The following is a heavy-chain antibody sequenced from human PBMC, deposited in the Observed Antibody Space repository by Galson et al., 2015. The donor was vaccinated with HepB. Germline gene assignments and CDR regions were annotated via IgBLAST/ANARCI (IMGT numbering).Heavy chain of an antibody. D-gene: IGHD5-12*01. V-gene: IGHV3-30*02. Sequence: SLRLSCAASGLTFSSYGMHWVRQAPGKGLEWVAFIRYDGSNKYYADSVKGRFTISRDNSKNTLYLQMNSLRAGDTAVYYCAKDSGYSGYDSFDYWGQGTLVTVSS. CDR3: AKDSGYSGYDSFDY. CDR1: GLTFSSYG. CDR2: IRYDGSNK. J-gene: IGHJ4*02.